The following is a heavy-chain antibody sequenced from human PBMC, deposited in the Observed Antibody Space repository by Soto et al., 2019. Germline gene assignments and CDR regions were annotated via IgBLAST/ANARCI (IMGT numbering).Heavy chain of an antibody. Sequence: ASVKVSGKASGCTFTSYYMHWVRQAPGQGLEWMGIINPSGGSTSYAQKFQGRVTMTRDTSTSTVYMELSSLRSEDTAVYYCARDPRSSNYYYYGMDVWGQGTTVTVSS. V-gene: IGHV1-46*01. CDR2: INPSGGST. CDR1: GCTFTSYY. D-gene: IGHD6-6*01. J-gene: IGHJ6*02. CDR3: ARDPRSSNYYYYGMDV.